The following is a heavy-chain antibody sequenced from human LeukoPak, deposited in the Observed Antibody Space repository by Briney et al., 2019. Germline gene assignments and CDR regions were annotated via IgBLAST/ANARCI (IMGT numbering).Heavy chain of an antibody. CDR2: INSDGSST. D-gene: IGHD4-23*01. Sequence: GGSPRLSCAASGFTFSSYWMHWVRQAPGKGLVWVSRINSDGSSTSYADSVKGRFTISRDNAKNTLYLQMNSLRAEDTAVYYCARGTTVVTPVFDYWGQGTLVTVSS. CDR1: GFTFSSYW. J-gene: IGHJ4*02. V-gene: IGHV3-74*01. CDR3: ARGTTVVTPVFDY.